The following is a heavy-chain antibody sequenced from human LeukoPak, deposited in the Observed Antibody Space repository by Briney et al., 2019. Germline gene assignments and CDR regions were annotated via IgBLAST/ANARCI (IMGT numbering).Heavy chain of an antibody. V-gene: IGHV3-21*01. Sequence: GGSLRLSCAASGFTFSSYSMNWVRQAPGKGLERVSCISSSSSYIYYADSVKGRFTISRDNAKNSLYLQMNSLRAEDTAVYYCARDRPSSGWYGELDYWGQGTLVTVSS. CDR3: ARDRPSSGWYGELDY. J-gene: IGHJ4*02. CDR2: ISSSSSYI. D-gene: IGHD6-19*01. CDR1: GFTFSSYS.